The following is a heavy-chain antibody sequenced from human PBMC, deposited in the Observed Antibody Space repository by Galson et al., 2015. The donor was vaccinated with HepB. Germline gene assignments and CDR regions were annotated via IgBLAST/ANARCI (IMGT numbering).Heavy chain of an antibody. D-gene: IGHD3-16*01. CDR2: ISANNGNT. V-gene: IGHV1-18*01. CDR1: GYTFNTYG. J-gene: IGHJ1*01. CDR3: ATRGVPGGQH. Sequence: SVKVSCKASGYTFNTYGISWVRQAPGQGLEWMGWISANNGNTDYAQKVSGRVTMTTDTSTSTAYIELRSLRSDDTAVYYWATRGVPGGQHWGQGTLVTVSS.